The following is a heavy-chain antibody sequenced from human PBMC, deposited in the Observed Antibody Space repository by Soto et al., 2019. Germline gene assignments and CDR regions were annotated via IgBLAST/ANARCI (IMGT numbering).Heavy chain of an antibody. Sequence: PSETLSLTCSVSGTSVINYYWSWIRQPAGKGLEHIGRIYTSGSTSYNPSLKSRVTMSMDTSQTQIYLNLTSVTAADTAVYYCARGGIQLSYAFDYWGQGILVTVSS. CDR3: ARGGIQLSYAFDY. CDR2: IYTSGST. J-gene: IGHJ4*02. D-gene: IGHD5-18*01. V-gene: IGHV4-4*07. CDR1: GTSVINYY.